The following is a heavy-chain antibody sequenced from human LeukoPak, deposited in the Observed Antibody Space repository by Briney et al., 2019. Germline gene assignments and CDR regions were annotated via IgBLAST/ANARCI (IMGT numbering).Heavy chain of an antibody. CDR1: GGSISSSNYY. CDR2: IYYGGNT. CDR3: ARHPSCTTITHCSFDF. Sequence: SETLSLTCTVSGGSISSSNYYWGWIRQPPGKGLEWIGSIYYGGNTNYNPPLKSRVTLSVDTSKNQFSLKVSSVTAADTAVYYCARHPSCTTITHCSFDFWGRGTLVTVSS. D-gene: IGHD4-11*01. V-gene: IGHV4-39*01. J-gene: IGHJ4*02.